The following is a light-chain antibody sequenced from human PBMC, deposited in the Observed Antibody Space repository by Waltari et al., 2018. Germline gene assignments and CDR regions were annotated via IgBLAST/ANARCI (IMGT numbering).Light chain of an antibody. CDR2: LEGSGSY. V-gene: IGLV4-60*03. Sequence: QPVLTQSSSASASLGSSVKLTCTLSSGHSSYIIAWYQQQPGKAPRYLMKLEGSGSYNKGSGVPDRFSGSSSGADRYLTISNLQSEDEADYYCETWDSNAWVFGGGTKLTVL. CDR1: SGHSSYI. CDR3: ETWDSNAWV. J-gene: IGLJ3*02.